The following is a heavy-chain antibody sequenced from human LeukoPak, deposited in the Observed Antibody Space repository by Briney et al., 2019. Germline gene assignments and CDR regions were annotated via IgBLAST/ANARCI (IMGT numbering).Heavy chain of an antibody. Sequence: SETLSLTCAVSGYSISSSNWWGWIRQPPGKGLEWIGYIYYSGSIYYNPSLKSRVTMSVDTSKNQFSLKLSSVTAVDTAVYYCARSSASGDPYYFDYWGQGTLVTVSP. J-gene: IGHJ4*02. D-gene: IGHD2-21*01. V-gene: IGHV4-28*05. CDR2: IYYSGSI. CDR3: ARSSASGDPYYFDY. CDR1: GYSISSSNW.